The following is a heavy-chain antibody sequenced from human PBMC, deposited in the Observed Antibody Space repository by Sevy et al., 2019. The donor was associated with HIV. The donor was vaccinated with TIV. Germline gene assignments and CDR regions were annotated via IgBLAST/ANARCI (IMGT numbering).Heavy chain of an antibody. V-gene: IGHV4-34*01. D-gene: IGHD3-3*01. CDR2: INHSGST. J-gene: IGHJ4*02. CDR1: GGSFSGYY. CDR3: ARGEGDLTI. Sequence: SETLSLACAVYGGSFSGYYWSWIRQPPGKGLEWIGEINHSGSTNYNPSLKSRVTISVDTSKNQFSLKLSSVTAADTAVYYCARGEGDLTIWGQGTLVTVSS.